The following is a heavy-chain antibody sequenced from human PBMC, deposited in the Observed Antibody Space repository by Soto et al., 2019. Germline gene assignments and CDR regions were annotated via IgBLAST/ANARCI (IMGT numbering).Heavy chain of an antibody. CDR1: GYTYISYS. CDR3: AREKWGSGSRWLDP. V-gene: IGHV1-3*05. Sequence: QVQVVQSGAEEKKPGASVKVSCKASGYTYISYSMHWVRQAPGQRLEWMGWINVGNGNTKYSQNFQGRVTINQDTSASTAYMELSSLTSEDTAVYYCAREKWGSGSRWLDPWGQGTLVPVSS. J-gene: IGHJ5*02. CDR2: INVGNGNT. D-gene: IGHD6-19*01.